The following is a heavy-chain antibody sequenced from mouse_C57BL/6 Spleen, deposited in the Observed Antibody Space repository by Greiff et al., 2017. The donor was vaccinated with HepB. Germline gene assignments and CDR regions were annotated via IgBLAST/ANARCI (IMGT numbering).Heavy chain of an antibody. J-gene: IGHJ2*01. CDR1: GYTFTSYW. D-gene: IGHD1-1*01. Sequence: QVQLQQPGAELVKPGASVKMSCKASGYTFTSYWITWVKQRPGQGLEWIGDIYPGSGSTNYNEKFKSKATLTVDTSSSTAYMQLSSLTSEDSAVYYCARWDYYYGSSYYVDYWGQGTTLTVSS. CDR3: ARWDYYYGSSYYVDY. CDR2: IYPGSGST. V-gene: IGHV1-55*01.